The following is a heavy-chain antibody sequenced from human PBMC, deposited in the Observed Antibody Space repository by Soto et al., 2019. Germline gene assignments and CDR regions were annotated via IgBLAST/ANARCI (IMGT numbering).Heavy chain of an antibody. CDR1: GFTFSNYA. V-gene: IGHV3-23*01. D-gene: IGHD2-15*01. CDR2: ISDSGGSR. CDR3: AKCPAWGGGCDGLDY. Sequence: EVQLLESGGGLVQRGGSLRLSCAASGFTFSNYAMSWVRQAPGKGLEWVSLISDSGGSRYYAGSVKGRFTISRDHSKNTLSVQMSRRRAEDTAVYYCAKCPAWGGGCDGLDYWGQGAVVTVSS. J-gene: IGHJ4*02.